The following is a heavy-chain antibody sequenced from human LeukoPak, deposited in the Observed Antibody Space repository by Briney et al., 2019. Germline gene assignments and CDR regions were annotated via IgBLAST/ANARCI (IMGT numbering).Heavy chain of an antibody. CDR1: GGSISSGDYY. V-gene: IGHV4-30-4*08. D-gene: IGHD5-24*01. Sequence: NPSETLSLTCTVSGGSISSGDYYWSWIRQPPGKGLEWIGYIYYSGSTYYNPSLKSRVTMSVDTSKNQFSLKLSSVTAADTAVYYCARGDGYNPFGPWGQGTLVTVSS. CDR3: ARGDGYNPFGP. CDR2: IYYSGST. J-gene: IGHJ5*02.